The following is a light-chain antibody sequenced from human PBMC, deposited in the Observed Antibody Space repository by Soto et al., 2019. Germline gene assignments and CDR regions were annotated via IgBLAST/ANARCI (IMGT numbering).Light chain of an antibody. V-gene: IGKV3-20*01. CDR2: GAS. CDR1: QSVSSSY. Sequence: EIVLTQSPGTLSLSPGERATLSCRASQSVSSSYLAWYQQKPGQAPRLLIYGASSRATSIPDRFSGSGSGTDFTLTISRLEPEDFAVYYCQQYGSSHTFGQGTKLEIK. J-gene: IGKJ2*01. CDR3: QQYGSSHT.